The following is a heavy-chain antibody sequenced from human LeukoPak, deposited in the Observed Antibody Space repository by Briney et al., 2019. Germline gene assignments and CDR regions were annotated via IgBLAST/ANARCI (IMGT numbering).Heavy chain of an antibody. CDR2: INYSGST. Sequence: PSETLSLTCTVSGGSISSSSYYWGWIRQPPGTGLEWIGSINYSGSTYYNPSLKSRVTISVDTSKNQFSLKLSSVTAADTAVYYCARLYCSGGSCYSKQWLVWYFNLWGRGTLVTVSS. V-gene: IGHV4-39*07. CDR1: GGSISSSSYY. D-gene: IGHD2-15*01. CDR3: ARLYCSGGSCYSKQWLVWYFNL. J-gene: IGHJ2*01.